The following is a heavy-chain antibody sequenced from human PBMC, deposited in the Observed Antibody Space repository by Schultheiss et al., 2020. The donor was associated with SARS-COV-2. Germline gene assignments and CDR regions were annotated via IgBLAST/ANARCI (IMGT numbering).Heavy chain of an antibody. CDR2: INHSGST. J-gene: IGHJ6*03. CDR1: GFTVSSNY. Sequence: ESLKISCAASGFTVSSNYMSWVRQAPGKGLEWIGEINHSGSTNYNPSLKSRVTMSVDTSKNQFSLKLSSVTAADTAVYYCARDNNRAQIYYYYYYMDVWGKGTTVTVSS. CDR3: ARDNNRAQIYYYYYYMDV. D-gene: IGHD1-14*01. V-gene: IGHV4-34*01.